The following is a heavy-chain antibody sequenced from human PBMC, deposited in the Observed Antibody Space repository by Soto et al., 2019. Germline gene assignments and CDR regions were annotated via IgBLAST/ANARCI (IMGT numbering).Heavy chain of an antibody. J-gene: IGHJ4*02. CDR2: IIPIFGTA. V-gene: IGHV1-69*13. Sequence: ASVKVSCNASGGTFSSYAISWVRQAPGQGLEWMGVIIPIFGTANYAQKFQGRVTITADESTSTAYMELSSLRSEDTAVYYCARGPDCSSTSCYNRLDFDYWGQGTLVTVSS. CDR3: ARGPDCSSTSCYNRLDFDY. CDR1: GGTFSSYA. D-gene: IGHD2-2*02.